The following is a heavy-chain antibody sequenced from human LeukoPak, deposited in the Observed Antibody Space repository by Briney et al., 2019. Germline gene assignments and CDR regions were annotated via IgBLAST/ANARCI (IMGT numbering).Heavy chain of an antibody. CDR2: MNPNSGNT. CDR3: ARGYRRYFGHFDY. J-gene: IGHJ4*02. V-gene: IGHV1-8*03. Sequence: ASVKVSCKASGYTFTSYDINWVRQATGQGLEWMGWMNPNSGNTGYAQKFQGRVTITKNTSISKAYMELSSLRSEETAVYYCARGYRRYFGHFDYWGQGTLVTVSS. D-gene: IGHD3-9*01. CDR1: GYTFTSYD.